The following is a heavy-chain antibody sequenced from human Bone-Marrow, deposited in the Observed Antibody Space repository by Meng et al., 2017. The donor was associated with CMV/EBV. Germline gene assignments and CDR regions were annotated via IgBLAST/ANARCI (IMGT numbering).Heavy chain of an antibody. CDR2: ISPIFGTA. D-gene: IGHD6-13*01. V-gene: IGHV1-69*05. CDR1: GCTFSSYG. Sequence: SVKVSCKASGCTFSSYGISWVRQAPGQGLEWMGWISPIFGTANYAQKFQGRVTITTDESTSTAYMELSSLRSEDTAVYYCARGTQLVRGGFDHWGQGTLVTVSS. CDR3: ARGTQLVRGGFDH. J-gene: IGHJ5*02.